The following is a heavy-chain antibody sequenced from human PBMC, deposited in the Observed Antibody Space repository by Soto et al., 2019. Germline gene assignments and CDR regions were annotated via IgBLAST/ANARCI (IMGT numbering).Heavy chain of an antibody. CDR3: AVVAGSYWFDC. V-gene: IGHV3-64D*06. D-gene: IGHD6-19*01. J-gene: IGHJ4*02. CDR2: IKNSGSTT. Sequence: EVQLVESGGTLVQPGGSLRLSCSASGFTFSSYGMHWVRQAPGKGLEYVSAIKNSGSTTNYADSVKGRFTISRDNFKNMLYLQMSSMTSEDTAVYYCAVVAGSYWFDCWGQGTLVTVSS. CDR1: GFTFSSYG.